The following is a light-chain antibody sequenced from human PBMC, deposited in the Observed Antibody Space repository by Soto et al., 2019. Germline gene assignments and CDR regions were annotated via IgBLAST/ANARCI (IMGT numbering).Light chain of an antibody. CDR1: QSVSSDY. V-gene: IGKV3-20*01. J-gene: IGKJ2*01. Sequence: EIVMTQSPGTLSLSPGERVTLSCRASQSVSSDYLAWYQQKPGQAPRLVIYGASRRATGIPDRFSGSGSGTDFTLTISGLEPEDFAVYICQQYRSSPGYTFGQGTKLEIK. CDR2: GAS. CDR3: QQYRSSPGYT.